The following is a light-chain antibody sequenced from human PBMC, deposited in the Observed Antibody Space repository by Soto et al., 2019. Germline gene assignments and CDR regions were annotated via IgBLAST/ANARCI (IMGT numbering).Light chain of an antibody. Sequence: QSALTQPASMSGSPGQSITISCTGTSSDVGGYNYVAWYQQHPVKAIKLMISELSNRPSVVSNHVTATKSGNPASLTISGLQAEDEADYYYRSYTSTSTRYVFGTGTKVTVL. CDR3: RSYTSTSTRYV. V-gene: IGLV2-14*01. J-gene: IGLJ1*01. CDR2: ELS. CDR1: SSDVGGYNY.